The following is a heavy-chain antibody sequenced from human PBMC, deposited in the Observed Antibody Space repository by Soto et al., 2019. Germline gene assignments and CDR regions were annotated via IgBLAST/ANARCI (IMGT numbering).Heavy chain of an antibody. CDR2: ISYDGSNK. D-gene: IGHD1-26*01. J-gene: IGHJ4*02. V-gene: IGHV3-30-3*01. Sequence: QVQLVESGGGVVQPGRSLRLSCAASGFTFSSYAMHWVRQAPGKGLEWVAVISYDGSNKYYADSVKGRFTISRDNSKNTLYQQMNILRAEDTAVYYCAREGSASYLTHFDYWGQGTLVTVSS. CDR3: AREGSASYLTHFDY. CDR1: GFTFSSYA.